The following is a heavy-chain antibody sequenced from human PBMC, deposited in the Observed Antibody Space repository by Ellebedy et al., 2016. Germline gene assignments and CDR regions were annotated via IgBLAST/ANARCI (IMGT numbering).Heavy chain of an antibody. CDR1: GLTFNSYA. D-gene: IGHD5-18*01. J-gene: IGHJ6*02. CDR3: AKDRGGDGYSFGSYYHGMDV. Sequence: GESLKISCAASGLTFNSYAMNWVRQAPGKGLEWISYMSSVVTTKHYADSVKGRFTISRDNTKNLFYLQMNSLRAEDTAVYYCAKDRGGDGYSFGSYYHGMDVWGQGTTVTVSS. V-gene: IGHV3-48*03. CDR2: MSSVVTTK.